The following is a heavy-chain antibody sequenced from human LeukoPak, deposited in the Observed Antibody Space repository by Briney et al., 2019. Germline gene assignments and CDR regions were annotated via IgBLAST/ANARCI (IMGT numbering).Heavy chain of an antibody. CDR3: ARDYCGGDCFPDY. V-gene: IGHV1-2*06. Sequence: ASVKVSCKASGYTFTGYYVHWVRQAPGQGLEWMGRINPNSGDTNYAQKFQGRVTMTRDTPISTAYMELSRLRSDDTAVYYCARDYCGGDCFPDYWGQGTLVTVSS. J-gene: IGHJ4*02. CDR2: INPNSGDT. D-gene: IGHD2-21*02. CDR1: GYTFTGYY.